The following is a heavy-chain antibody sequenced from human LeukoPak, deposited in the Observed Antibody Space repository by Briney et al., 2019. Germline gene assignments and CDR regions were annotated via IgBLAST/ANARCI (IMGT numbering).Heavy chain of an antibody. CDR3: ARHSRNPSSGPSFDY. V-gene: IGHV4-34*01. D-gene: IGHD3-22*01. J-gene: IGHJ4*02. CDR1: GGSFSGYY. Sequence: SETLSLTCAVYGGSFSGYYWSWVRQPPGKGPEWIGEIDQSGSTNYNPSLKSRVSISVDTSKNQFSLKVTSVTATDTALYYCARHSRNPSSGPSFDYWGQGTLVTVSS. CDR2: IDQSGST.